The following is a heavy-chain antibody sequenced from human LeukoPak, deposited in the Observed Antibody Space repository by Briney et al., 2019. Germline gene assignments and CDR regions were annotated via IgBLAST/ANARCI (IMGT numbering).Heavy chain of an antibody. CDR1: GYSFTIYR. Sequence: GESLKISCKGSGYSFTIYRIGWVRQMPGKGLEWMGIIYPGDSDTRYSPSFQGQVTISADKSISTAYLQWSSLKASDTAMYYCTRRESRLADAFDYWGQGTLVTVSS. J-gene: IGHJ4*02. CDR2: IYPGDSDT. CDR3: TRRESRLADAFDY. D-gene: IGHD3-22*01. V-gene: IGHV5-51*01.